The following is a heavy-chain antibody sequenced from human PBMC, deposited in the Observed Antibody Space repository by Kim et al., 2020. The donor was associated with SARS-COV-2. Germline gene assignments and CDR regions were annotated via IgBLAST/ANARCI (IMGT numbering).Heavy chain of an antibody. Sequence: GGSLRLSCAASGFTFSSFWISWVRQAPGKGLEWVANIKEDGSDKYYVDSVKGRFTISRDNAKNSLSLQMNSLRAEDTTVYYCVRGGGGAQRGPGTLVTVS. D-gene: IGHD3-16*01. CDR3: VRGGGGAQ. J-gene: IGHJ4*02. CDR1: GFTFSSFW. CDR2: IKEDGSDK. V-gene: IGHV3-7*03.